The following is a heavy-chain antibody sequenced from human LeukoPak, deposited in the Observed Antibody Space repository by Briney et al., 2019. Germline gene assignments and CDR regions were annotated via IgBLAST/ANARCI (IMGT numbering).Heavy chain of an antibody. J-gene: IGHJ4*02. CDR3: ARGGPAYINIAVADPFDY. V-gene: IGHV3-53*01. CDR2: IYSGGST. Sequence: GGSLRLSCAVSGFAFGSEAMSWVRQAPGKGLEWVSVIYSGGSTYYADSVKGRFTISRDNSKNTLYLQMNSLRAEDTAVYYCARGGPAYINIAVADPFDYWGQGTLVTVSS. D-gene: IGHD6-19*01. CDR1: GFAFGSEA.